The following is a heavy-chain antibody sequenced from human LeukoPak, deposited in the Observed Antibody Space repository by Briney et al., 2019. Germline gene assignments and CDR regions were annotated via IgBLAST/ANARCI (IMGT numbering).Heavy chain of an antibody. CDR3: ASVGPDYYDSSGYDAFGI. D-gene: IGHD3-22*01. CDR1: GYSFTSYW. Sequence: GESLKISCKGSGYSFTSYWIGWVRQMPGKGLEWMGIIYPGDSDTRYSPSFQGQVIISADKSISTAYLQWSSLKASDTAMYYCASVGPDYYDSSGYDAFGIWGQGTMVTVSS. J-gene: IGHJ3*02. V-gene: IGHV5-51*01. CDR2: IYPGDSDT.